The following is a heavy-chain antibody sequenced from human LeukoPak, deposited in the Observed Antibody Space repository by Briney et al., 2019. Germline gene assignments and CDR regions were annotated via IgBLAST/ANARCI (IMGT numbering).Heavy chain of an antibody. D-gene: IGHD3-22*01. CDR2: IWSDGSET. CDR3: ARDRNSGYYLGLDAFDI. CDR1: GLTFTAHG. V-gene: IGHV3-33*01. J-gene: IGHJ3*02. Sequence: GGSLRLSCAAFGLTFTAHGMHWVRQAPGKGLEWVASIWSDGSETCYADSVKGRFTISRDNSKNKLYLQMNSLRAEDTAVYYCARDRNSGYYLGLDAFDIWGQGTMVTVSS.